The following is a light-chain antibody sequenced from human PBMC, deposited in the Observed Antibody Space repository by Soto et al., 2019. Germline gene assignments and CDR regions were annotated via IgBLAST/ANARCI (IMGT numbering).Light chain of an antibody. J-gene: IGLJ1*01. CDR3: AAWDDSLKGQV. CDR1: SSNIGSNT. CDR2: SNN. V-gene: IGLV1-44*01. Sequence: QSVLTQPPSASGTPGQRVTISCSGSSSNIGSNTVNWYQQLPGTAPKLLIYSNNQRPSGVPDRFSGSKSGTSASLAISGLQSEDEADYYCAAWDDSLKGQVLGTGTKLTVL.